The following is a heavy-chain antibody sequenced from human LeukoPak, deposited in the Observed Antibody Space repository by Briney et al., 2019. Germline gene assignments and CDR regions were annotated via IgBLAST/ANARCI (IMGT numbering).Heavy chain of an antibody. Sequence: SETLSLTCAVYGGSYSGYYWSWIRQPPGKGLEWIGEINHSGSTNYNPSLKSRVTISVDTSKNQFSLKLSSVTAADTAVYYCATLRYCSSTSCLLFDYWGQGTLVTVSS. J-gene: IGHJ4*02. D-gene: IGHD2-2*01. CDR3: ATLRYCSSTSCLLFDY. CDR1: GGSYSGYY. CDR2: INHSGST. V-gene: IGHV4-34*01.